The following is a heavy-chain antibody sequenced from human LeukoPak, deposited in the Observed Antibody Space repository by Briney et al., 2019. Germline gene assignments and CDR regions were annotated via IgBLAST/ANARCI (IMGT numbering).Heavy chain of an antibody. CDR2: INSDGSST. D-gene: IGHD1-26*01. J-gene: IGHJ4*02. V-gene: IGHV3-74*01. CDR1: GFTFSNYW. CDR3: ARVPVGAPGFDY. Sequence: GGSLRLSCAASGFTFSNYWMHRLRQAPGKGLVWVSRINSDGSSTSYADSVKGRFTISRDNAKNTLYLQMNSLRAEDTAVYFCARVPVGAPGFDYWGQGTLVTVSS.